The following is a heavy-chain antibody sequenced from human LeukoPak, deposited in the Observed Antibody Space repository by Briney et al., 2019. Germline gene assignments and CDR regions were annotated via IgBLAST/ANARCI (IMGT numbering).Heavy chain of an antibody. CDR2: IRSKANSYAT. D-gene: IGHD5-18*01. V-gene: IGHV3-73*01. Sequence: GGSLRLSCAASGFTFSGSAMHWVRQASGKGLEWVGRIRSKANSYATAYAASVKGRFTISRDDSKNTAYLQMNSLKTEDTAVYYCGGNTAMDQYLLFYYMDGWGKGTTVTVSS. CDR3: GGNTAMDQYLLFYYMDG. CDR1: GFTFSGSA. J-gene: IGHJ6*03.